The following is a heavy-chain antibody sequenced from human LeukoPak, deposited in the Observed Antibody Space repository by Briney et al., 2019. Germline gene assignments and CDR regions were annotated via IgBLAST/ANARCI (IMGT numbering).Heavy chain of an antibody. D-gene: IGHD5-24*01. Sequence: GGSLRLSCAASGFTFSSYAMSWVRQAPGKGLEWISAISGSGGSTYYADSVKGRFTISRDNSKSTLFLQMNSLRAEDTAVYYCAKDPRVGSRVATPCHWGQGTLVTVSS. V-gene: IGHV3-23*01. CDR2: ISGSGGST. CDR1: GFTFSSYA. CDR3: AKDPRVGSRVATPCH. J-gene: IGHJ4*02.